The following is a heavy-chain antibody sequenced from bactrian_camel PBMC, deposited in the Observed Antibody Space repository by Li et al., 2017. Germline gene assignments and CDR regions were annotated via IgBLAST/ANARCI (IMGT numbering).Heavy chain of an antibody. CDR1: GYAYAAYD. J-gene: IGHJ4*01. V-gene: IGHV3S55*01. Sequence: SGYAYAAYDFAWFHQAPGKEREGNAAIESTGSTSFADSVKGRFTISKDNAKNTLYLQMNTLKLEDTAMYYCAAGTWSDYVFRFKSGRGWPYWGQGTQVTVS. CDR2: IESTGST. D-gene: IGHD4*01. CDR3: AAGTWSDYVFRFKSGRGWPY.